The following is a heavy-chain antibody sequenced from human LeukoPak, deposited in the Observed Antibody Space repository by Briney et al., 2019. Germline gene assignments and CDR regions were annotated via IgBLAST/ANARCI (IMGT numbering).Heavy chain of an antibody. CDR3: ARGYAAAAGTFYFDY. CDR2: IYHSGST. CDR1: GGSISSSNW. J-gene: IGHJ4*02. D-gene: IGHD6-13*01. Sequence: PSETLSLTCAVSGGSISSSNWWSWVRQPPGKGLEWIGEIYHSGSTNYNPSLKSRVTISVDKSKNQFSLKLSSVTAADTAVYYCARGYAAAAGTFYFDYWGQGTLVTVSS. V-gene: IGHV4-4*02.